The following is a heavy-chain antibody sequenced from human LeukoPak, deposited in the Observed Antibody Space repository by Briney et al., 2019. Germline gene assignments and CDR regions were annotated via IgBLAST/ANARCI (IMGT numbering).Heavy chain of an antibody. J-gene: IGHJ4*02. D-gene: IGHD1-26*01. CDR2: ISRSSSAI. CDR1: GFIFSSYS. V-gene: IGHV3-48*02. CDR3: ARDSGTYSTQY. Sequence: GGSLRLSCSASGFIFSSYSMNWVRQAPGKGLEWVSYISRSSSAIYYADSVKGRFTISRDDGKNSLYLQMNSLRDGDTAVYFCARDSGTYSTQYWGQGTLVTVSS.